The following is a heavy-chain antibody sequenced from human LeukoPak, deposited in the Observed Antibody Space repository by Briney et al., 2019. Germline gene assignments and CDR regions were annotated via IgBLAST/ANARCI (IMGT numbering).Heavy chain of an antibody. CDR2: ISAYNGNT. V-gene: IGHV1-18*01. CDR3: ARGIREPNWGSRHHHFDY. CDR1: GYTFTSYG. J-gene: IGHJ4*02. Sequence: ASVKVSCKASGYTFTSYGISWVRQAPGQGLEWMGWISAYNGNTNYAQKLQGRVTMTRDTSTSTVYMELSSLRSEDTAVYYCARGIREPNWGSRHHHFDYWGQGTLVTVSS. D-gene: IGHD7-27*01.